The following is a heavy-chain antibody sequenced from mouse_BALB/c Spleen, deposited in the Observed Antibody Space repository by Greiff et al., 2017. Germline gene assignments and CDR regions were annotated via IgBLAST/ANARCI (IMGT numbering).Heavy chain of an antibody. J-gene: IGHJ1*01. V-gene: IGHV3-2*02. D-gene: IGHD1-2*01. CDR2: ISYSGST. Sequence: EVQRVESGPGLVKPSQSLSLTCTVTGYSITSDYAWNWIRQFPGNKLEWMGYISYSGSTSYNPSLKSRISITRDTSKNQFFLQLNSVTTEDTATYYCARSGILRPHWYFDVWGAGTTVTVSS. CDR1: GYSITSDYA. CDR3: ARSGILRPHWYFDV.